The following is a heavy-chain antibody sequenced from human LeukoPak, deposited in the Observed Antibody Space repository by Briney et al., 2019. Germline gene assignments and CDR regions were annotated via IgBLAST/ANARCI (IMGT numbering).Heavy chain of an antibody. CDR1: GASITSISDY. CDR2: IRYSGTP. CDR3: ARHYYGSDVWGYYFDN. V-gene: IGHV4-39*01. Sequence: TSETLSLTCTVSGASITSISDYWGWFRQPPGKGLEGIGSIRYSGTPYHSPSLRRRLTMSIDTSKHQFSLKLSSVTAADTAVYHCARHYYGSDVWGYYFDNWGQGTLVAVSS. J-gene: IGHJ4*02. D-gene: IGHD3-22*01.